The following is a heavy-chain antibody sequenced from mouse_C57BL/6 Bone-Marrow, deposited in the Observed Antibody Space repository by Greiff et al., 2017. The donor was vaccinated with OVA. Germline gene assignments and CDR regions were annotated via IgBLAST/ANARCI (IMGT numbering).Heavy chain of an antibody. J-gene: IGHJ4*01. CDR3: TRDTPLRRSRAMDY. Sequence: EVQLQESGEGLVKPGGSLKLSCAASGFTFSSYAMTWVRQTPEKRLEWVASISSGGDYIYYADTVKGRFTISRDNARKTLSLQMSSLKSEYTAMYYCTRDTPLRRSRAMDYWGQGTSVTVSA. CDR1: GFTFSSYA. CDR2: ISSGGDYI. V-gene: IGHV5-9-1*02. D-gene: IGHD1-1*01.